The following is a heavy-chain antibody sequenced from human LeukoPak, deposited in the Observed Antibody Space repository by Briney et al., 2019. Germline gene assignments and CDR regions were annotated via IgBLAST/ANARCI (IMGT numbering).Heavy chain of an antibody. CDR2: ISSSSSYI. CDR1: GFTFSSYS. J-gene: IGHJ4*02. V-gene: IGHV3-21*01. CDR3: ARMLTYYYDSSGPTAGDY. Sequence: GGSLRLSCAASGFTFSSYSMNWVRQAPGKGLEWVSSISSSSSYIYYADSVKGRFTISRDNAKNSLYLQMNSLRAEDTAVYYCARMLTYYYDSSGPTAGDYWGQGTLVTVSS. D-gene: IGHD3-22*01.